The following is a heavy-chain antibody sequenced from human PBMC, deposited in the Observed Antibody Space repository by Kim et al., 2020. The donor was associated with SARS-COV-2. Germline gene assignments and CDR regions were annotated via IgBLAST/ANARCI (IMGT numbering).Heavy chain of an antibody. V-gene: IGHV3-33*01. J-gene: IGHJ6*02. CDR3: ARNGGRQQLVYYYGMDV. CDR2: IWYDGSNK. Sequence: GGSLRLSCAASGFTFSSFGMHWVRQAPGKGLEWVAVIWYDGSNKYYADSVKGRFTISRDNSKNTLYLQMNSLRAEDTAVYYCARNGGRQQLVYYYGMDVWGQGTTVTVSS. CDR1: GFTFSSFG. D-gene: IGHD6-13*01.